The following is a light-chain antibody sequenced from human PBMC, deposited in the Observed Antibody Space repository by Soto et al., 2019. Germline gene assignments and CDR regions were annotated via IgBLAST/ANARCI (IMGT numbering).Light chain of an antibody. CDR1: RSNIGAGYD. CDR2: GNI. J-gene: IGLJ2*01. Sequence: QSVLTQPPSVSGAPGQRVTISCTGSRSNIGAGYDVHWYQRFPGTAPKLLIYGNINRPSGVPDRFSGSKSDTSASLAITGLHDEDEAEDFCQSSYTSLSGWVFGGGTQLTVL. CDR3: QSSYTSLSGWV. V-gene: IGLV1-40*01.